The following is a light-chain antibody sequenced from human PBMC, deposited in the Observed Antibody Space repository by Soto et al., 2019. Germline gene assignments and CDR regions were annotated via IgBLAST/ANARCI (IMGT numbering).Light chain of an antibody. Sequence: DIQFTQYPSSLSAYVGDRATITCSASQTISSYLNWYQQKPGKAPKLLIYAAASLQRGVPTRFSGSGSGTDFTLTISRLQPEDFETYYCQQSYSTLTRGGGTKV. J-gene: IGKJ4*02. V-gene: IGKV1-39*01. CDR1: QTISSY. CDR2: AAA. CDR3: QQSYSTLT.